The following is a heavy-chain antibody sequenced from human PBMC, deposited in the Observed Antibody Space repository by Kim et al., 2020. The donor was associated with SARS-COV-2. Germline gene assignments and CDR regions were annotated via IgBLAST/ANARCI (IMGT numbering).Heavy chain of an antibody. CDR2: NYYSGNT. V-gene: IGHV4-39*07. Sequence: SETLSLTCTVSGGSISSSYFYWGRHPPPPGLGLVWIGSNYYSGNTYSNPTRKSRVTISADTTKYQLSLKPSAVTTAATAVYYCASERRITKIRGDLYFVYGRDVWGQGTTVTVSS. CDR3: ASERRITKIRGDLYFVYGRDV. CDR1: GGSISSSYFY. D-gene: IGHD3-10*01. J-gene: IGHJ6*02.